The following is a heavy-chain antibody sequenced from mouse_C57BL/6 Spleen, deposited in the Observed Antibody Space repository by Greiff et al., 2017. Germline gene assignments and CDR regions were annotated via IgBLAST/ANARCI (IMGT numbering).Heavy chain of an antibody. CDR2: ISNGGGST. Sequence: EVKLVESGGGLVQPGGSLKLSCAASGFTFSDYYMYWVRQTPEKRLEWVAYISNGGGSTYYPATVKGRFTISRDNAKNTLYLQMSRLKSEDTAMYYCARQGYYGSSGYFGVWGTGTTVTVSS. CDR3: ARQGYYGSSGYFGV. CDR1: GFTFSDYY. D-gene: IGHD1-1*01. J-gene: IGHJ1*03. V-gene: IGHV5-12*01.